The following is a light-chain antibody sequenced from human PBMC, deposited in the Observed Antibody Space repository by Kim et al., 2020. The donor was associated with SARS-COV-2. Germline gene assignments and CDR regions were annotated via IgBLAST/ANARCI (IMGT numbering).Light chain of an antibody. CDR2: RNN. J-gene: IGLJ3*02. CDR1: CNDVGNHG. CDR3: SAWDSSLNAVV. V-gene: IGLV10-54*01. Sequence: QTATLTFPGTCNDVGNHGSAWLQHHPGQPPKVLSHRNNNRPSGISQRLSASRSGNTASLTITGLQPEDEADYSCSAWDSSLNAVVFGGGTQLTVL.